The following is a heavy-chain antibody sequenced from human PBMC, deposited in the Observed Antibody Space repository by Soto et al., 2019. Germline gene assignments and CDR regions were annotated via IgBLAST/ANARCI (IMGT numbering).Heavy chain of an antibody. Sequence: GDSLKIACRCSGYKFTRFWLNWFLQIPCKGLEWVGMIDPTDSFTNYSPPFEGLVTISVDKSISTAYLQWSTLQASDTAIYYCARPASGGSRDACDIWGQGTTVTVSS. CDR2: IDPTDSFT. J-gene: IGHJ3*02. V-gene: IGHV5-10-1*01. CDR3: ARPASGGSRDACDI. D-gene: IGHD2-15*01. CDR1: GYKFTRFW.